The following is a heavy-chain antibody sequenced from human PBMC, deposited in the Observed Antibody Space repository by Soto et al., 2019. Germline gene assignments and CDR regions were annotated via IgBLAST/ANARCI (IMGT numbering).Heavy chain of an antibody. CDR3: AKLRAYSSGAFDI. CDR2: ISGSGGST. Sequence: PGGSLRLSCATSEFSFTSYAMTWVRQAPGKGLEWVSGISGSGGSTYYADSVKGRFTVSRDNSKNTLYLQMNSLRAEDTAVYYCAKLRAYSSGAFDIWGQGTVVTVSS. V-gene: IGHV3-23*01. J-gene: IGHJ3*02. D-gene: IGHD3-22*01. CDR1: EFSFTSYA.